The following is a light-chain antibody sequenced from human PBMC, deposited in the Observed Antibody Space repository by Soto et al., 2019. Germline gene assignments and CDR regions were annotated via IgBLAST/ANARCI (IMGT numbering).Light chain of an antibody. Sequence: DFVVTQSPLSLPVTLGQAASISCRSSQSLVHRDGNTHLRWFRHRPGQAPRRLIYMVSNRDAGVADRFSCSGTGTDFTLKISSVEAEDVGLSYCMQDSHWTPSTFGQGTRLEIK. CDR1: QSLVHRDGNTH. CDR2: MVS. V-gene: IGKV2-30*02. CDR3: MQDSHWTPST. J-gene: IGKJ5*01.